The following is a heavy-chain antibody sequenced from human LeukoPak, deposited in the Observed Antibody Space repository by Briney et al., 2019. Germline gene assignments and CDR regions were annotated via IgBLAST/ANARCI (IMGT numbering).Heavy chain of an antibody. CDR1: GFTFSTYS. V-gene: IGHV3-74*01. CDR2: INSNGSHT. Sequence: GGSLRLSCAASGFTFSTYSMDWVRQGPGKGLEWVSRINSNGSHTRYADFVKGRFTISRDNAKNTLYLQMNSLRSEDTALYYCVRDNYYGMDVWGQGTTVTVSS. J-gene: IGHJ6*02. CDR3: VRDNYYGMDV.